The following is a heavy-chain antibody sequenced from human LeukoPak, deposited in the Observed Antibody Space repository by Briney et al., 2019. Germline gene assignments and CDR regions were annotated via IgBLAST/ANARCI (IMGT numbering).Heavy chain of an antibody. CDR2: VSPYGGDT. Sequence: APGKVSCEASGYTFTSYVINWVRQAPGQGLEWVGWVSPYGGDTNYAENLQDRVSMTTDTSTNTAYMDLRSLRSDDTAIYYCARGSLVTFGGVIVALASDYWGQGTPVTVSS. CDR3: ARGSLVTFGGVIVALASDY. CDR1: GYTFTSYV. D-gene: IGHD3-16*02. J-gene: IGHJ4*02. V-gene: IGHV1-18*01.